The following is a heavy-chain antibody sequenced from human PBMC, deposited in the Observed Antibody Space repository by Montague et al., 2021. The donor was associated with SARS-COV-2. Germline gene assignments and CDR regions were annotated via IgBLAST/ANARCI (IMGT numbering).Heavy chain of an antibody. V-gene: IGHV4-59*01. Sequence: SETLSLTCSVSGGSISDYYWNWIRQPPGKGLEWIGYIYYNTGNTNYNPXHQSRVTISLDTSKNQFSLNLRSVTAADTALYFRARGTGYDYYFDCWGLGTLVTVSS. CDR1: GGSISDYY. CDR2: IYYNTGNT. D-gene: IGHD5-12*01. CDR3: ARGTGYDYYFDC. J-gene: IGHJ4*02.